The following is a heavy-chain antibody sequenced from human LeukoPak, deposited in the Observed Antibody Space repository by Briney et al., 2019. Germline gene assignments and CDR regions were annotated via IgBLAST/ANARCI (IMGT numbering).Heavy chain of an antibody. CDR1: GYTFTSYG. D-gene: IGHD4-11*01. J-gene: IGHJ5*02. CDR3: ARAPLTTVTTNWFDP. Sequence: ASVKVSCKASGYTFTSYGISWVRQAPGQGLEWMGWISAYNGNTNYAQKLQGRVTMTTDTSTSTAYMELRSLRSDDMAVYYCARAPLTTVTTNWFDPWGQGTLVTVSS. V-gene: IGHV1-18*03. CDR2: ISAYNGNT.